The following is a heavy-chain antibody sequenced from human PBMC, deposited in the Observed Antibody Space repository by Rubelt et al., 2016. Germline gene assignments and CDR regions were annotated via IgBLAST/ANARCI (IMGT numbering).Heavy chain of an antibody. D-gene: IGHD6-13*01. CDR2: ISGSGGST. V-gene: IGHV3-23*01. CDR1: GFTFSSYS. Sequence: PGGSLRLSCAASGFTFSSYSMNWVRQAPGKGLEWVSAISGSGGSTYYADSVKGRFTISRDNSKNTLYLQMNSLRAEDTAVYYCAKDRPLYSSSWNAEYFQHWGQGTLVTVSS. J-gene: IGHJ1*01. CDR3: AKDRPLYSSSWNAEYFQH.